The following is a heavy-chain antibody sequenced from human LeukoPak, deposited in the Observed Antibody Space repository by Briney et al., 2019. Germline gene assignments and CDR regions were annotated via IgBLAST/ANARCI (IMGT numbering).Heavy chain of an antibody. CDR3: VSRGCTADACFLSSFNCFDH. CDR2: INQDGSES. D-gene: IGHD2-21*02. J-gene: IGHJ4*02. Sequence: GGSLRLSCAASGLTFSKYWLTRVRRPPGKGLGWVANINQDGSESNYVDSVKGRFTISRDNAKTSLYLQTNSLKDEDTAVYHCVSRGCTADACFLSSFNCFDHWGQGSLVTVSS. CDR1: GLTFSKYW. V-gene: IGHV3-7*03.